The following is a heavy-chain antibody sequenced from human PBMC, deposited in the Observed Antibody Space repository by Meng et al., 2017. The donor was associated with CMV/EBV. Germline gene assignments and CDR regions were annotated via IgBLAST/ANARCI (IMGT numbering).Heavy chain of an antibody. V-gene: IGHV4-59*07. CDR2: IHYTGRA. CDR3: AERGGGY. CDR1: GVSIRTHY. D-gene: IGHD1-1*01. Sequence: QMSLPMAGQGLEKPSDNCTCTCRVYGVSIRTHYWSWVRQTPVKGLEGVASIHYTGRADYSPSLKSRLTITVNTSDSQLSLKLSSVTPADTAMYYCAERGGGYWGQGILVTVSS. J-gene: IGHJ4*02.